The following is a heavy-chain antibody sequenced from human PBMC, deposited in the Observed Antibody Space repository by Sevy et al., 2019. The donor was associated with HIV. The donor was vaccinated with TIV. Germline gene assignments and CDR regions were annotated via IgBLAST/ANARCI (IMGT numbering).Heavy chain of an antibody. V-gene: IGHV3-9*01. CDR3: ATAISGSGSYAWWFDP. J-gene: IGHJ5*02. D-gene: IGHD3-10*01. CDR1: GFTFDDYA. CDR2: ISWNSGSI. Sequence: SLKISCAASGFTFDDYAMHWVRQAPGKGLEGVSGISWNSGSIGYADSVKGRFTISRDNAKNSLYLQMNSMRAEDTALYYCATAISGSGSYAWWFDPWGQGTLVTVSS.